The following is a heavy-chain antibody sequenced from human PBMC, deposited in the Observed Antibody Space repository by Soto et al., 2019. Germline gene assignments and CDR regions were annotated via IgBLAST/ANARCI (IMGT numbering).Heavy chain of an antibody. D-gene: IGHD3-10*01. CDR3: ARAFGDRIYYFDY. Sequence: GGSLRLSCAASGFTFSSYEMNWVRQAPGKGLEWVSYISSSGSTIYYADSVKGRFTISRDSSKNTLYLQMDSLRADDTAVYYCARAFGDRIYYFDYWGQGALVTVSS. J-gene: IGHJ4*02. V-gene: IGHV3-48*03. CDR1: GFTFSSYE. CDR2: ISSSGSTI.